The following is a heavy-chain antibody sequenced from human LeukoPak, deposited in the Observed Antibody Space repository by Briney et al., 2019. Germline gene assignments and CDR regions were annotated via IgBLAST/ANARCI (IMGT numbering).Heavy chain of an antibody. D-gene: IGHD6-13*01. J-gene: IGHJ5*02. V-gene: IGHV3-30*04. CDR3: ARDSMAAAGTFRENWFDP. Sequence: GRSLRLSCAASGFTFSSYAMHWVRQAPGKGPEWVAVISYDGSNKYYADSVKGRFTISRDNSKNTLYLQMNSLRAEDTAVYYCARDSMAAAGTFRENWFDPWGQGTLVTVSS. CDR2: ISYDGSNK. CDR1: GFTFSSYA.